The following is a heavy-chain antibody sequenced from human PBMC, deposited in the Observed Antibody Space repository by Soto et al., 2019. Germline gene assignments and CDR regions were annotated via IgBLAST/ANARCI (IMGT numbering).Heavy chain of an antibody. D-gene: IGHD2-2*01. V-gene: IGHV4-31*03. J-gene: IGHJ4*02. Sequence: QVHLQESGPGLVKPSQTLSLTGTVSGGSNIRYGYYWSWIRQHPGKGLEWIAYISYSGSSYSNPSLKSRVTISADTSKNQFSLRLTSVTAEDTAVYFCARATPAGSSDFWGQGNLVTVSS. CDR1: GGSNIRYGYY. CDR2: ISYSGSS. CDR3: ARATPAGSSDF.